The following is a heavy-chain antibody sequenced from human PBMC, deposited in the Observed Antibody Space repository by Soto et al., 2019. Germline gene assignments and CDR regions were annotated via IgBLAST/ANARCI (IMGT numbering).Heavy chain of an antibody. J-gene: IGHJ6*02. V-gene: IGHV4-39*01. CDR1: GGSISSSSYY. CDR2: IYYSGST. D-gene: IGHD3-3*01. CDR3: ASRGLRFLEWLSNYGMDV. Sequence: KTSETLSLTCTVSGGSISSSSYYWGWIRQPPGKGLEWIGSIYYSGSTYYNPSLKSRVTISVDTSKNQFSLKLSSVTAADTAVYYCASRGLRFLEWLSNYGMDVWGQGTTVTVSS.